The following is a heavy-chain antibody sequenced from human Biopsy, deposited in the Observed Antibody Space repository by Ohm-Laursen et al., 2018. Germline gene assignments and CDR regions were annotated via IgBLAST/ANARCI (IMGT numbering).Heavy chain of an antibody. J-gene: IGHJ4*02. V-gene: IGHV4-4*07. Sequence: SETLSLACTVSGGSINSYYWSWMRQPAGKGLEWIGRLFTSGTTNYSPSLNNRVTMSVDTSKNQFSLSLTSVTAADTAVYYCVRGGSGSFPFDYWGPGTLVTVSS. CDR3: VRGGSGSFPFDY. D-gene: IGHD3-10*01. CDR1: GGSINSYY. CDR2: LFTSGTT.